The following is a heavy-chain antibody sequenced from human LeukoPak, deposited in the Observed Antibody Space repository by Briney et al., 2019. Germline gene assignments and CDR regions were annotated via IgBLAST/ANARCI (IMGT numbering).Heavy chain of an antibody. V-gene: IGHV1-2*02. CDR2: INPNSGGT. J-gene: IGHJ4*02. CDR3: ARDFSGSYYKPRTYFDY. CDR1: GYTFTGYY. D-gene: IGHD3-10*01. Sequence: ASVKVSCKASGYTFTGYYMHWVRQAPGQGLEWMGWINPNSGGTNYAQKFQGRVTMTRDTSISTAYVELSRLRSDDTAVYYCARDFSGSYYKPRTYFDYWGQGTLVTVSS.